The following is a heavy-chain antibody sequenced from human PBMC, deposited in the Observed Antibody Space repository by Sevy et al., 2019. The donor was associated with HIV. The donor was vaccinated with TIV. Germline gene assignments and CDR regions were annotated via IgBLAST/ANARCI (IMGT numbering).Heavy chain of an antibody. J-gene: IGHJ4*02. CDR3: AKSMDTVTTLDY. D-gene: IGHD4-17*01. CDR2: ISKDGSNK. V-gene: IGHV3-30*18. CDR1: RFTFSLYG. Sequence: GGSLRLSCAASRFTFSLYGMHWVRQAPGKGLEWVALISKDGSNKYYADSVKGRFTVSRDNSNNTLYLQLDSLGSEDTAMYYCAKSMDTVTTLDYWGPGTLVTVSS.